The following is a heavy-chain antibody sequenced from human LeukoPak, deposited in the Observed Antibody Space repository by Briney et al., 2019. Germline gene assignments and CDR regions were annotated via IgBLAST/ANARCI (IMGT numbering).Heavy chain of an antibody. J-gene: IGHJ6*03. CDR3: AKNKGITYYNYYMDV. CDR2: ISGRGDIT. D-gene: IGHD3-10*01. Sequence: GGSLRLSCAASEFTFSNYAMSWVRQAPGRGLEWVSGISGRGDITYYADSVKGRFTISRDNSKNMLYLQMNSLRTEDTAVYYCAKNKGITYYNYYMDVWGKGTTVTVSS. CDR1: EFTFSNYA. V-gene: IGHV3-23*01.